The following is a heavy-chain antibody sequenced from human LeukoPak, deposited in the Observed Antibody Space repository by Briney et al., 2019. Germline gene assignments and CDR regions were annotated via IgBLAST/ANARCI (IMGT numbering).Heavy chain of an antibody. CDR2: IYDSGST. V-gene: IGHV4-59*12. D-gene: IGHD6-13*01. Sequence: SETLSLTCTVSGGSISSYYWSWIRQPPGKGLEWIGYIYDSGSTNYNPSLKSRVTTSLDTSKNQVSLELSSVTAADTAVYYCARRHSSSWYRAVWFDPWGQGTLVTVSS. CDR3: ARRHSSSWYRAVWFDP. J-gene: IGHJ5*02. CDR1: GGSISSYY.